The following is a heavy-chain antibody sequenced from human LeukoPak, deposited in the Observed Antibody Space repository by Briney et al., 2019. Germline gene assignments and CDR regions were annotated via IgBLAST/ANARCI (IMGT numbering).Heavy chain of an antibody. D-gene: IGHD6-19*01. CDR3: AKGGRAVAGPDY. Sequence: AGGSLRLSCAASGFTFSDYSMGWVRLAPGKGLEWASIISKGGDPYYPDSVKGRFTISRDDSKNTVYLQMNSLRAEDTAVYYCAKGGRAVAGPDYWGQGALVTVSS. J-gene: IGHJ4*02. CDR2: ISKGGDP. V-gene: IGHV3-23*01. CDR1: GFTFSDYS.